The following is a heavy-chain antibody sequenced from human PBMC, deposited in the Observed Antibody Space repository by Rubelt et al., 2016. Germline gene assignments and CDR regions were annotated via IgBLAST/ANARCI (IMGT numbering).Heavy chain of an antibody. CDR1: GYSFTGQY. J-gene: IGHJ4*02. CDR3: ARDDDWGPDY. D-gene: IGHD7-27*01. V-gene: IGHV1-2*02. CDR2: IGPYGGVP. Sequence: QVQLVQSGAEVKKPGASVKVSCKASGYSFTGQYIPWVRQAPGQGLEWMGWIGPYGGVPNYATKYQGRGTMTRETSISTVYMELTRLTSDDTAVYYCARDDDWGPDYWGQGTLVTVSS.